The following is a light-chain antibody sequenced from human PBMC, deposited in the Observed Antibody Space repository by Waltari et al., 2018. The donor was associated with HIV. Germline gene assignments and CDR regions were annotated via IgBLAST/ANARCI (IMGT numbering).Light chain of an antibody. Sequence: QSVLTQPPSVSGAPGQRVTISCTGGNSYIRAASDVHWYQQLPGTAPKLVNYGNNNRPAGVPDRFSGSKSGTSASLAISGLQAEDEADYYGQSYDSSLSGSVFGGGTKLTVL. CDR3: QSYDSSLSGSV. CDR1: NSYIRAASD. CDR2: GNN. J-gene: IGLJ2*01. V-gene: IGLV1-40*01.